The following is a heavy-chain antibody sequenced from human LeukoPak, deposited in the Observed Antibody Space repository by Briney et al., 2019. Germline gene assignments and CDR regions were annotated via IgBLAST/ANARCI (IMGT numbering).Heavy chain of an antibody. Sequence: PGGSLRLSCAASGFTFSSYWMHWVPQAPGKGLVWVSRINTDGSSTSYADSVKGRFTISRDNAKNTLYLQMNSLRAEDTAVYYCARESGIAAALDLWGQGTLVTVSS. CDR2: INTDGSST. J-gene: IGHJ5*02. CDR1: GFTFSSYW. D-gene: IGHD6-13*01. V-gene: IGHV3-74*01. CDR3: ARESGIAAALDL.